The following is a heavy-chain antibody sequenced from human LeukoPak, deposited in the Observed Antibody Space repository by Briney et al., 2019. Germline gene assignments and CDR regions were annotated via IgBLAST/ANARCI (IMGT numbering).Heavy chain of an antibody. CDR2: ICAYNGKT. CDR1: GYIFTSYR. Sequence: GASVHVSCKASGYIFTSYRISWVRQATCQGLEGMGWICAYNGKTNYAHKLQGRVIKTSDTSTSTAYMELRSLRSDDTAVYYCARDPESGYSYGPYDYWGQGTLVTVSS. J-gene: IGHJ4*02. CDR3: ARDPESGYSYGPYDY. D-gene: IGHD5-18*01. V-gene: IGHV1-18*01.